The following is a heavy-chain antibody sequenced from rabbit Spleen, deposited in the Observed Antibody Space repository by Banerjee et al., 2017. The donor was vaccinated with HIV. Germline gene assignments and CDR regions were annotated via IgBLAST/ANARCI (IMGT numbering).Heavy chain of an antibody. CDR3: ARSYGGGNGYGYAFDY. CDR1: GFSFSDSDY. CDR2: VAGVAIST. Sequence: QSLEESGGGLVKPEGSLTLTCTASGFSFSDSDYMCWVRQAPGKGLEWIGCVAGVAISTFYASWAKGRFTISKTSSTTVTLQFDSLTDADTGTYFCARSYGGGNGYGYAFDYWGPGTLVTVS. D-gene: IGHD4-2*01. J-gene: IGHJ2*01. V-gene: IGHV1S40*01.